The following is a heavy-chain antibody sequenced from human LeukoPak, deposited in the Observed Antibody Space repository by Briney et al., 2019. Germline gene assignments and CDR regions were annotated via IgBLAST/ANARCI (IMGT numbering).Heavy chain of an antibody. CDR2: INPNSGGT. CDR3: ARTYYYDSSGYYDFQH. Sequence: VASVKVSCKASGYTFTGYYMHWVRQAPGQGLEWMGRINPNSGGTNYAQKFQGRVTMTRDTSISTAYMELSRLRSDDTAVYYCARTYYYDSSGYYDFQHWGQGTLVTVSS. CDR1: GYTFTGYY. D-gene: IGHD3-22*01. J-gene: IGHJ1*01. V-gene: IGHV1-2*06.